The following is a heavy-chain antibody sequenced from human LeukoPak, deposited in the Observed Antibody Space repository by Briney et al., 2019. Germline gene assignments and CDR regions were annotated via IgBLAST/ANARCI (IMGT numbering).Heavy chain of an antibody. D-gene: IGHD2-21*02. CDR2: IYYSGST. J-gene: IGHJ4*02. V-gene: IGHV4-39*01. CDR3: ARFYCGGDCYSGYFNY. Sequence: SETLSLTCTVSGGSISSISYYWGWIRQPPGKGLEWIGYIYYSGSTYYNPSLKSRVTISVGTSKNQFSLKLSSVTAADTAVYYCARFYCGGDCYSGYFNYWGQGTLVTVSS. CDR1: GGSISSISYY.